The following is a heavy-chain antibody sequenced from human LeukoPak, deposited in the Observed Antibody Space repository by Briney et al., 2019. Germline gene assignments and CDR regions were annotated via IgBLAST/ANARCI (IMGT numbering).Heavy chain of an antibody. J-gene: IGHJ2*01. CDR1: GGSFSGYY. V-gene: IGHV4-34*01. CDR2: IYYSGST. D-gene: IGHD5/OR15-5a*01. CDR3: ARANSTHLFDL. Sequence: SETLSLTCAVYGGSFSGYYWSWIRQPPGKGLEWIGSIYYSGSTYYNPSLKSRVTISVDTSKNQFSLKLSSVTAADTAVYYCARANSTHLFDLWGRGTLVTVSS.